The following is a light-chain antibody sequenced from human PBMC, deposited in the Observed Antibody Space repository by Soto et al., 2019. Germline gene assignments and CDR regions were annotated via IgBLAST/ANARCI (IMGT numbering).Light chain of an antibody. CDR1: QTLIGNY. CDR3: QQFSYSPPRWT. CDR2: TAS. J-gene: IGKJ1*01. Sequence: EIVLTQSPGTLSLSPGERATLSCRASQTLIGNYLAWYQQKPGQAPRLLIYTASTRAPGVPDRFSGTGSGTDFTLTISRLEPEDFALYHCQQFSYSPPRWTFGQGTKVDIK. V-gene: IGKV3-20*01.